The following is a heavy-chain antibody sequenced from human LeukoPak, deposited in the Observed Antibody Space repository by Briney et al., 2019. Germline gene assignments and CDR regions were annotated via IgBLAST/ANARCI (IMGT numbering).Heavy chain of an antibody. Sequence: GRSLRLSCAASGFTFSSYGMHWVRQAPGKGLEWVAVISYDGSNKYYADSVKGRFTISRDNSKNTLYLQMNSLRAEDTAVYYCARARRGFDYWGQGTLVTVSS. D-gene: IGHD3-10*01. V-gene: IGHV3-30*03. CDR3: ARARRGFDY. CDR1: GFTFSSYG. J-gene: IGHJ4*02. CDR2: ISYDGSNK.